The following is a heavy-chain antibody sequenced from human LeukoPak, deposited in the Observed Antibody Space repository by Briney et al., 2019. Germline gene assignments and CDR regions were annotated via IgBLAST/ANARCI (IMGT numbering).Heavy chain of an antibody. J-gene: IGHJ4*02. CDR2: ISGSGGST. V-gene: IGHV3-23*01. D-gene: IGHD3-22*01. Sequence: GGSLRLSCAASGFTFSSYSMSWVRQAPGKGLEWVSAISGSGGSTYYADSVKGRFTISRDNSKNTLYLQMNSLRAEDTAVYYCARDSSGYFELNNNDYWGQGTLVTVSS. CDR1: GFTFSSYS. CDR3: ARDSSGYFELNNNDY.